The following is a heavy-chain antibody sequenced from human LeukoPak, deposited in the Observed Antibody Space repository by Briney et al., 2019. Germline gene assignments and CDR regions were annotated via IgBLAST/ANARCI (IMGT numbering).Heavy chain of an antibody. CDR1: GYTFINYA. Sequence: GASVKVSCKASGYTFINYAMHWVRQAPGQRLEWMGWINAGNGNTKFSQKCQGRVTITRDTSASTAYMQLSSLRSEDTAVYYCARDRGYSDGSSDIWGQGTMVTVSS. CDR3: ARDRGYSDGSSDI. V-gene: IGHV1-3*01. J-gene: IGHJ3*02. CDR2: INAGNGNT. D-gene: IGHD5-18*01.